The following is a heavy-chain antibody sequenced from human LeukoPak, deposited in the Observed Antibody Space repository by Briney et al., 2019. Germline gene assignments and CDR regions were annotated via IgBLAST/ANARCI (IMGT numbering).Heavy chain of an antibody. Sequence: GGSLRLSCAASGFTFGIYGMSWVRQAPGKGLEWVAVISYDASNKYYADSVKGRFTISRDNSKNTLYLQMNSLRAEDTAVYYCAELGITMIGGVWGKGTTVTISS. CDR3: AELGITMIGGV. V-gene: IGHV3-30*18. CDR2: ISYDASNK. CDR1: GFTFGIYG. J-gene: IGHJ6*04. D-gene: IGHD3-10*02.